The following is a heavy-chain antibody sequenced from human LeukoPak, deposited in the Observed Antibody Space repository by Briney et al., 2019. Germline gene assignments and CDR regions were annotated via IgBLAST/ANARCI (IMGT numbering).Heavy chain of an antibody. CDR1: GYTFTSYY. J-gene: IGHJ4*02. Sequence: ASVKVSCKASGYTFTSYYMHWVRQAPGQGLEWMGIINPSGGSTSYAQKFQGRVTMTRDTSTSTVYMELSSLRSEDTAVYYCARSPYSSGWYLSNYFDYWGQGTLVTVSS. D-gene: IGHD6-13*01. CDR3: ARSPYSSGWYLSNYFDY. CDR2: INPSGGST. V-gene: IGHV1-46*01.